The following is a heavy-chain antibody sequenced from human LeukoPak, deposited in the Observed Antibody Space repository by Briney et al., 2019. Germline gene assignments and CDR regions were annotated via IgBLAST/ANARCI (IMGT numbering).Heavy chain of an antibody. Sequence: GGSLRLSCAASGFTFSSYSMNWVRQAPGKGLEWVSSISSSSSYIYYADSVEGRFTISRDNAKNSLYLQMNSLRAEDTAVYYCARDLLACGGDCYGYWGQGTLVTVSS. CDR3: ARDLLACGGDCYGY. J-gene: IGHJ4*02. D-gene: IGHD2-21*01. V-gene: IGHV3-21*01. CDR1: GFTFSSYS. CDR2: ISSSSSYI.